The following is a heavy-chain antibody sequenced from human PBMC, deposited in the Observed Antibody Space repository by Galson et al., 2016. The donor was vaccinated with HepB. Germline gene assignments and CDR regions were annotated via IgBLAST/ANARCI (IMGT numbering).Heavy chain of an antibody. J-gene: IGHJ4*02. CDR1: GFTFTTYA. CDR3: AKGLDS. V-gene: IGHV3-23*01. Sequence: SLRLSCAASGFTFTTYAMTWVRQAPGKGLEWVSTISGSGAYTYYADSVKGRFTISRDNSENTLYLQMNSLRAEDTAVYYCAKGLDSWGQGTLVTVSS. CDR2: ISGSGAYT.